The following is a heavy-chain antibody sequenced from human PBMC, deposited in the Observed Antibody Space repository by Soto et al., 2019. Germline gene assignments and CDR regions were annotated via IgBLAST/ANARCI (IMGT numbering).Heavy chain of an antibody. V-gene: IGHV3-30*18. CDR2: ITYHGGLQ. CDR3: VQDQVTIGWDKWSWFDS. CDR1: GFTFSLYG. Sequence: GGSLRLSCAASGFTFSLYGMDWVRQAPGKGLEWVAFITYHGGLQDYADSVKGRFTISRDNSKNTLYLQMNSLRPEDTAVYYCVQDQVTIGWDKWSWFDSWGQGTLVTVSS. J-gene: IGHJ5*01. D-gene: IGHD6-19*01.